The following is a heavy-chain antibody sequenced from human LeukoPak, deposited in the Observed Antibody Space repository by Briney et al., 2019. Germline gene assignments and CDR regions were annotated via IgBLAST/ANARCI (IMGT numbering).Heavy chain of an antibody. CDR2: INSDGSST. D-gene: IGHD2-21*02. CDR3: ARPATASWRCNWFDP. Sequence: GGSLRLSCAASGFTFSSYWMHWVRQAPGKGLVWVSRINSDGSSTSYADSVKGRFTISRDNAKNTLYLQMNSLRAEDTAVYYCARPATASWRCNWFDPWGQGTLVTVSS. CDR1: GFTFSSYW. V-gene: IGHV3-74*01. J-gene: IGHJ5*02.